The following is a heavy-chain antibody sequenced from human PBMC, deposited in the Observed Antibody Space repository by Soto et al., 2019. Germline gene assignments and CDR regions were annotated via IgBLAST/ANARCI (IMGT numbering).Heavy chain of an antibody. D-gene: IGHD1-26*01. J-gene: IGHJ4*02. CDR2: ITPYNGNA. Sequence: QVHLVQSGAVVENPGASVKVSCKASGYTFTNFVINWVRQAPGQGLEWMGWITPYNGNANYPQKHQDELTITTDTSTNTAYLELRSLRSDDRAVYFCARVRMFSGAHRDYWGQGTRVAVSS. CDR3: ARVRMFSGAHRDY. V-gene: IGHV1-18*04. CDR1: GYTFTNFV.